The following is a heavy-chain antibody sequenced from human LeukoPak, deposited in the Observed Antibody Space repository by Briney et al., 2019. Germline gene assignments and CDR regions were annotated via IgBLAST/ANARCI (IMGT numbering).Heavy chain of an antibody. J-gene: IGHJ4*02. CDR2: ISSSSSYI. D-gene: IGHD1-26*01. V-gene: IGHV3-21*01. Sequence: PGGSLRLSCAASGFTFSSYSMNWVRQAPGKGLEWVSSISSSSSYIYYADSVKGRFTISRDNAKNSLYLQMNSLRAEDTAVYYCAGDRIVGATGYWGQGTLVTVSS. CDR3: AGDRIVGATGY. CDR1: GFTFSSYS.